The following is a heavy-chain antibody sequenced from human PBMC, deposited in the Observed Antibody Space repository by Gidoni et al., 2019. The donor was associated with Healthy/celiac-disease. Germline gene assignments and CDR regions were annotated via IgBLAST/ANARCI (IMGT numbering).Heavy chain of an antibody. CDR2: IYYSGST. D-gene: IGHD6-6*01. CDR3: AKSIAARAHYFDY. Sequence: QVQLQESGPGLVKPSATLSLTCTVSGGSISSYYWSWLRQPPGKGLEWIGYIYYSGSTNYNPSLKSRVTISVDTSKNQFSLKLSSVTAADTAVYYCAKSIAARAHYFDYWGQGTLVTVSS. CDR1: GGSISSYY. V-gene: IGHV4-59*01. J-gene: IGHJ4*02.